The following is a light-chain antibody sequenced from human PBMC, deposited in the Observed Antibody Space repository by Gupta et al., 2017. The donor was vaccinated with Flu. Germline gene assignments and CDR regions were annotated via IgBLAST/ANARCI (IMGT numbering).Light chain of an antibody. V-gene: IGKV3-20*01. J-gene: IGKJ1*01. Sequence: ERATLSGRASQSVSSSSYLAWYQQKPGQAPRLLIYGASNRATGIPDRFSGSGSGTDFTLTISRLEPEDFAVYYCHHYGSSPTFGQGTKVEIK. CDR1: QSVSSSSY. CDR2: GAS. CDR3: HHYGSSPT.